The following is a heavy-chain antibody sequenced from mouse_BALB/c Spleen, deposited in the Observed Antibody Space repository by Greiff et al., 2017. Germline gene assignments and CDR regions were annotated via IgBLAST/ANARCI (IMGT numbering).Heavy chain of an antibody. CDR2: ISYSGST. CDR1: GYSITSDYA. V-gene: IGHV3-2*02. CDR3: ATMIIPYWYFDV. Sequence: EVKLVESGPGLVKPSQSLSLTCTVTGYSITSDYAWNWIRQFPGNKLEWMGYISYSGSTSYNPSLKSRISITRDTSKNQFFLQLNSVTTEDTATYYGATMIIPYWYFDVWGAGTTVTVSS. J-gene: IGHJ1*01. D-gene: IGHD2-4*01.